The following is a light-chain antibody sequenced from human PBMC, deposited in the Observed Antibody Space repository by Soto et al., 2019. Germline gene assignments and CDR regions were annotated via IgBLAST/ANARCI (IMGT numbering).Light chain of an antibody. CDR3: KQYKSYWT. CDR1: QRISTW. CDR2: DVS. J-gene: IGKJ1*01. V-gene: IGKV1-5*01. Sequence: IQMTQSPSTLSASVVYGVTITCRASQRISTWLAWYQQKPGKAPKLLISDVSSLETGVPSRFSGSGSGTEFPLTINSLQPDDFAPYYCKQYKSYWTFGQGTKVDIK.